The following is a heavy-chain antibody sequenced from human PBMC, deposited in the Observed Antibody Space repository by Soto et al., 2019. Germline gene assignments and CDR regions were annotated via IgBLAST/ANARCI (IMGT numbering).Heavy chain of an antibody. CDR1: GFTFSFYG. J-gene: IGHJ4*02. CDR2: ISYDERNK. Sequence: ESGGGLVQPGRSLRLSCAASGFTFSFYGMHWVRQAPGKGLEWLAVISYDERNKFYADSVKGRFTISRDNSENTVSLQMNSLRAEDTAVYYCAADIVVPRWGQGTLVTVSS. CDR3: AADIVVPR. D-gene: IGHD2-15*01. V-gene: IGHV3-33*08.